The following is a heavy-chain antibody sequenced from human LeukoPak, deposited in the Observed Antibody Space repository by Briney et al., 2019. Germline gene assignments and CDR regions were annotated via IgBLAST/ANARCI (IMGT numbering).Heavy chain of an antibody. CDR2: ISGSGGST. Sequence: PGGSLRLSCAASGFTFSSYAMSWVRQAPGKGLEWVSAISGSGGSTYYADSVKGRFTISRDNSKNTLYLQMNSLRAEDTAVYYCAKDQMLNYYDSLSPPNFDYWGQGTLVTVSS. V-gene: IGHV3-23*01. J-gene: IGHJ4*02. CDR3: AKDQMLNYYDSLSPPNFDY. D-gene: IGHD3-22*01. CDR1: GFTFSSYA.